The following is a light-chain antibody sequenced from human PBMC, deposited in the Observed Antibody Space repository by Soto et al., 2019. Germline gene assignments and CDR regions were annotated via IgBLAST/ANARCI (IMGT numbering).Light chain of an antibody. V-gene: IGLV2-11*01. CDR3: CSYAGSYTWL. Sequence: QSALTQPRSVSGSPGQSVTISCIGTSSDVGAYNYVSWYQQHPGKAPKLMIYDVSKWPSGVPNRFSGSKSGNTASLTISGIQADDEADYYWCSYAGSYTWLFGGGTKLTVL. J-gene: IGLJ2*01. CDR2: DVS. CDR1: SSDVGAYNY.